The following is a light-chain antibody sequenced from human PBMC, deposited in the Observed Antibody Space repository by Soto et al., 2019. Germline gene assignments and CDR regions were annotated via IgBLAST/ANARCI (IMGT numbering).Light chain of an antibody. CDR2: DAS. Sequence: EIVLTQSPATLSLSPGERATLSCRASQSVRSYLAWYQQKIGQAPRLLIYDASNRATGIPARFSGSGSGTDFHLTISSLEPEDFAVYYCQQRSNWPLTFGGGTKVEIK. CDR3: QQRSNWPLT. J-gene: IGKJ4*01. V-gene: IGKV3-11*01. CDR1: QSVRSY.